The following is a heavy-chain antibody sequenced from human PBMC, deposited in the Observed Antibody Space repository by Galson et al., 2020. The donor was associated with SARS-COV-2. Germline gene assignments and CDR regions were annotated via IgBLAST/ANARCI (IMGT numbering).Heavy chain of an antibody. CDR2: IIPIFGTE. V-gene: IGHV1-69*13. CDR1: GGTFSSYA. J-gene: IGHJ6*03. CDR3: ARGGWNNAHYYSYMDV. D-gene: IGHD1-1*01. Sequence: SVKVSCKASGGTFSSYAISWVRQAPGQGLEWMGGIIPIFGTEKYAQKFQGRVTITADELTSTAYMEMSSLRSEDTAVYYCARGGWNNAHYYSYMDVWVKGNAVTVSS.